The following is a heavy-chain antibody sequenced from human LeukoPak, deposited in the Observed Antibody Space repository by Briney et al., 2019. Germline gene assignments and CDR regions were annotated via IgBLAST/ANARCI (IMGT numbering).Heavy chain of an antibody. V-gene: IGHV1-18*01. CDR2: ISAYNGNT. Sequence: GGSVKVSCKASGYTFTSYGISWVRQAPGQGLEWMGWISAYNGNTNYAQKLQGRVTMTTDTSTSTAYMELRSLRSDDTAVYYCARAELYCSSTSCYLLRFDYWGQGTLVTVSS. CDR1: GYTFTSYG. J-gene: IGHJ4*02. CDR3: ARAELYCSSTSCYLLRFDY. D-gene: IGHD2-2*01.